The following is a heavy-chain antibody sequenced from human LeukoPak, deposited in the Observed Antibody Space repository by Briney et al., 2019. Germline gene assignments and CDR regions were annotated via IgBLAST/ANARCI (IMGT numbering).Heavy chain of an antibody. V-gene: IGHV3-48*01. Sequence: PGGSLRLSCVASGFTFSTYSINWVRHAPGKGLEWISYISSGGTTTYYADSVKGRFTISRDNAKNSLLLQMNSLRAEDTAMYYCARATGNYDLGWGQGTLVTVSS. CDR2: ISSGGTTT. D-gene: IGHD3-3*01. CDR3: ARATGNYDLG. CDR1: GFTFSTYS. J-gene: IGHJ4*02.